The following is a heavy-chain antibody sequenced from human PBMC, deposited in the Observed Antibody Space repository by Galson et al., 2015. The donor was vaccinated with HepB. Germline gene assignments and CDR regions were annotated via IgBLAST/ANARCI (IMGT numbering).Heavy chain of an antibody. CDR2: IRSDGTYK. Sequence: SLRLSCAASGFTFSTYAMHWVRQAPGKGLEWLSFIRSDGTYKYYGDSVEGRFTISRDNSKNTLYLEMNSLRGDDTAVYYCAKASSSGYSSSWFFGSWGQGTLVTVSS. CDR3: AKASSSGYSSSWFFGS. J-gene: IGHJ5*02. D-gene: IGHD6-13*01. CDR1: GFTFSTYA. V-gene: IGHV3-30*02.